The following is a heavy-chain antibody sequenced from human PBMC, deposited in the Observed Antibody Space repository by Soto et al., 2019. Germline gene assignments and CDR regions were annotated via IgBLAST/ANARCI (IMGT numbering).Heavy chain of an antibody. V-gene: IGHV1-69*01. Sequence: QVQLVQSGAEVKKPGSSVKVSCKASGGTFSSYAISWVRQAPGQGLEWMGGIIPISGTANYAQTFQGRVTMTADESTSTAYMELSSLRSADTAVYYCARSQGSSTSLEIYYYYYYGMDVWGQGTTVTVSS. CDR1: GGTFSSYA. CDR3: ARSQGSSTSLEIYYYYYYGMDV. J-gene: IGHJ6*02. CDR2: IIPISGTA. D-gene: IGHD2-2*01.